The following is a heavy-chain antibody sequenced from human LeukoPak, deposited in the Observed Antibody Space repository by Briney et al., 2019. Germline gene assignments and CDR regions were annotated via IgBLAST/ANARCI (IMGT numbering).Heavy chain of an antibody. Sequence: SETLSLTCTVSGGSISSGGYYWSWIRQHPGTGLEWIGYIYYSGSTYYNPSLKSRVTISVDTSKNQFSLKLSSVTAADTAVYYCAREEYSSSSGSRHFDYWGQGTLVTVSS. V-gene: IGHV4-31*03. J-gene: IGHJ4*02. CDR1: GGSISSGGYY. D-gene: IGHD6-6*01. CDR3: AREEYSSSSGSRHFDY. CDR2: IYYSGST.